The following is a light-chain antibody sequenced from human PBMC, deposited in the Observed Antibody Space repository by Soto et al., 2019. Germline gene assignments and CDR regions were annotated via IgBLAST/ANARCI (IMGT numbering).Light chain of an antibody. V-gene: IGLV1-40*01. CDR1: SSNIGAGYD. Sequence: QSVLTQPPSVSGAPGQRVTISCTGSSSNIGAGYDVHWYQQLPGTAPKLLIYGNNNRPSGVPDRFAGSKSGTSASLAITGLQAEDDAYYYWQSDERRMSDVFGGGTKLTVL. J-gene: IGLJ2*01. CDR3: QSDERRMSDV. CDR2: GNN.